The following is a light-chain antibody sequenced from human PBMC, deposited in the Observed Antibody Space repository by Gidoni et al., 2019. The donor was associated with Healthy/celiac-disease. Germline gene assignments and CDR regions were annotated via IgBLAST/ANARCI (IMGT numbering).Light chain of an antibody. CDR1: QGISSY. J-gene: IGKJ4*01. CDR3: QQYYSYPIT. CDR2: AAS. V-gene: IGKV1-8*01. Sequence: AIRMTQSPSSLSASTGDRVTITCRASQGISSYLAWYQQKPGKAPKLLIYAASTLQSGVPSRFSGSGSGTDFTLTISCLQSEDFATYYCQQYYSYPITFGGXTKVEIK.